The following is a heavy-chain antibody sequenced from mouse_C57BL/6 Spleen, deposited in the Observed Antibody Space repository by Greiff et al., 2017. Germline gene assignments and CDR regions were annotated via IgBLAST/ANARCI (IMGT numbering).Heavy chain of an antibody. J-gene: IGHJ3*01. V-gene: IGHV1-18*01. CDR2: INPNNGGT. D-gene: IGHD1-1*01. Sequence: EVKLQESGPELVKPGASVKIPCKASGYTFTDYNMDWVKQSHGKSLEWIGDINPNNGGTIYNQKFKGKATLTVDKSSSTAYMELRSLTSEDTAVYYCARWRPYGSSSAWFAYWGQGTLVTVSA. CDR3: ARWRPYGSSSAWFAY. CDR1: GYTFTDYN.